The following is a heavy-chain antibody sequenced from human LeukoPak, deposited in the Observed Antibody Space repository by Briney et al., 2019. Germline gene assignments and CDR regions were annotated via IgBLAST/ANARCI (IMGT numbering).Heavy chain of an antibody. CDR3: VRGDRYFFDF. J-gene: IGHJ4*02. CDR1: GFTFGSYE. V-gene: IGHV3-48*03. Sequence: GGSLRLSCAASGFTFGSYEMNWVRQAPGRGLEWVSYIGNTGRTIYYTDSVKGRFTISRDNAKNSLYLQMNSLRAEDTAIYYCVRGDRYFFDFWGQGTLVTVSS. CDR2: IGNTGRTI.